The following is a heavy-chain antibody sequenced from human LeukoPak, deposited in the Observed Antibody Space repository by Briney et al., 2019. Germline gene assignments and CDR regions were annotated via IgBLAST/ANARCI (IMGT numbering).Heavy chain of an antibody. Sequence: PGGPLRLSCAASGFTFSSYWMSWVRQAPGKGLEWVANIKQDGSEKYYVDSVKGRFTISRDNAKNSLYLQMSSLRAEDTAVYYCATLPAPYGANFDYWGQGTLVTVSS. V-gene: IGHV3-7*01. CDR2: IKQDGSEK. CDR1: GFTFSSYW. J-gene: IGHJ4*02. CDR3: ATLPAPYGANFDY. D-gene: IGHD4/OR15-4a*01.